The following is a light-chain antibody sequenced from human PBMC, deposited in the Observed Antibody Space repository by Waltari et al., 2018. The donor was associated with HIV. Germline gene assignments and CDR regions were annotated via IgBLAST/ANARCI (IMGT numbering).Light chain of an antibody. CDR1: GSDVGGYNY. J-gene: IGLJ2*01. Sequence: QSALAQPASVSGSPGQSVTISCAGTGSDVGGYNYVSWYQQHPGKAPKLIIYEVSYRPSGVSGRFSVSKSGNTAYLTISGLQAEDEANYFCSSYTDDPIVLFGGGTKVTVL. CDR3: SSYTDDPIVL. V-gene: IGLV2-14*03. CDR2: EVS.